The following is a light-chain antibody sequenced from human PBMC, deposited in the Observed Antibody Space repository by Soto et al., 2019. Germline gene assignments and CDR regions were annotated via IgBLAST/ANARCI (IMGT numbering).Light chain of an antibody. Sequence: EIVLTQSPGTLSLSPGERATLSCRASQSFSSSYLAWYQQKPGQAPRLLIYGASSRATGIPDRFSGSGSVTDFTLTISRLEPEDFAVYYCQQYGSSPPGTFGQGTKVEIK. CDR3: QQYGSSPPGT. J-gene: IGKJ1*01. V-gene: IGKV3-20*01. CDR2: GAS. CDR1: QSFSSSY.